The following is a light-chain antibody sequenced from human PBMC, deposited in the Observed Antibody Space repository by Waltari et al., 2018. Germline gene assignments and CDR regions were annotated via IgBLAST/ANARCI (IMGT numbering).Light chain of an antibody. J-gene: IGLJ3*02. CDR3: AAWDDSPNGHWV. Sequence: QSVLTQPPSASGTPGQRVTISCSGRASNIGGNVVNWYQQFPGKAPKLVIYRNVQRPSGVPDRVSGSKSGTSASLAISVLQSEDEADYYCAAWDDSPNGHWVFGGGTKVTVL. CDR2: RNV. V-gene: IGLV1-44*01. CDR1: ASNIGGNV.